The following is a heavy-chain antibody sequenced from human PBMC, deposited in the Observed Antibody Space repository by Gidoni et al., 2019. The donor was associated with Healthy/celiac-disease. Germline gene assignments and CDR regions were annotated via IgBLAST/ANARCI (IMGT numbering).Heavy chain of an antibody. CDR3: AILSNDGDYFDY. CDR1: GGSISSSSYY. V-gene: IGHV4-39*01. Sequence: QLQLQESGPGLVKPSETLSLTCPVSGGSISSSSYYWGWIRQPPEKGLEWIGSIYYSGSTYYNPSLKSRVTISVDTSKNQFSLKLSSVTAADTAVYYCAILSNDGDYFDYWGQGTLVTVSS. J-gene: IGHJ4*02. D-gene: IGHD1-1*01. CDR2: IYYSGST.